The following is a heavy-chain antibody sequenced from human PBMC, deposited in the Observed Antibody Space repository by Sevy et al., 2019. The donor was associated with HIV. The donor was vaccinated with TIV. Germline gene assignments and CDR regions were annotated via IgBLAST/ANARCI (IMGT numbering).Heavy chain of an antibody. CDR1: GFTFSSYS. CDR3: ARDLGLRWLQSSYGMDV. D-gene: IGHD5-12*01. J-gene: IGHJ6*02. V-gene: IGHV3-48*02. Sequence: GGSLRLSCAASGFTFSSYSMNWVRQAPGKGLEWVSYISSSSSTIYYADSGKGRFTISRDNAKNSLYLQMNSLRDEDTAVYYCARDLGLRWLQSSYGMDVWGQGTTVTVSS. CDR2: ISSSSSTI.